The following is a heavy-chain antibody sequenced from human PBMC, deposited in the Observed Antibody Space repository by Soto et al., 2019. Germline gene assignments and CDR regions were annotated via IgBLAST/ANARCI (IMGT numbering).Heavy chain of an antibody. Sequence: QIQLQQSGPGLVKPSQTLSLTCAISGDSVSSNSVTWNWIRQSPSRGLEWLGRTYYRSKWYNDYAVSVKIRITINPDTSKNHFSLQLNSVTPDDTAVYYCASLIGNSWFPGWGQGTLVIVSS. CDR2: TYYRSKWYN. CDR1: GDSVSSNSVT. CDR3: ASLIGNSWFPG. D-gene: IGHD6-13*01. J-gene: IGHJ4*02. V-gene: IGHV6-1*01.